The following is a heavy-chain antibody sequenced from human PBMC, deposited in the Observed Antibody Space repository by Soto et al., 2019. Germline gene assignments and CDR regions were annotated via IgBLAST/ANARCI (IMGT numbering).Heavy chain of an antibody. J-gene: IGHJ6*02. CDR2: ISYDGSNK. CDR1: VFTFSSYG. Sequence: GAPLRLSYAASVFTFSSYGMHWVRQARGKGLEWVAVISYDGSNKYYADSVKGRFTISRDNSKNTLYLQMNSLRAEYTAVYYCAKDRYCSSTSCYTLYSYGMDVSGQGITVTVSS. CDR3: AKDRYCSSTSCYTLYSYGMDV. D-gene: IGHD2-2*02. V-gene: IGHV3-30*18.